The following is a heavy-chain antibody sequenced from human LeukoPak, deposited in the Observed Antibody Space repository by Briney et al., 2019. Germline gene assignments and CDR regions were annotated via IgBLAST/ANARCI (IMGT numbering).Heavy chain of an antibody. CDR3: ATSQRVVTRGIFDI. V-gene: IGHV5-51*01. D-gene: IGHD2-21*02. J-gene: IGHJ3*02. CDR1: GYSFISYW. Sequence: GESLKISCKGSGYSFISYWIGWVRQMPGKGLEWVGIIYPGDSDTRYSPSFQGQVTISVDRSISTAYLQWSSLKASDTAMYYCATSQRVVTRGIFDIWGQGTMDTVSS. CDR2: IYPGDSDT.